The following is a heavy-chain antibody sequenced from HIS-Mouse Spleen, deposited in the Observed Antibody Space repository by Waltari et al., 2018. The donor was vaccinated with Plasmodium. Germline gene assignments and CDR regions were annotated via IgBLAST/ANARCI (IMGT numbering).Heavy chain of an antibody. CDR2: INTSGST. J-gene: IGHJ2*01. CDR3: ARGLRGHYWYFDL. CDR1: GGSFSGYS. V-gene: IGHV4-34*01. D-gene: IGHD3-10*01. Sequence: QVQLQQWGAGLLKPSATLSLTCAVYGGSFSGYSCSRIRQPPGKGLELIGEINTSGSTNYNPSLKSRVTISVDTSKNQFSLKLSSVTAADTAVYYCARGLRGHYWYFDLWGRGTLVTVSS.